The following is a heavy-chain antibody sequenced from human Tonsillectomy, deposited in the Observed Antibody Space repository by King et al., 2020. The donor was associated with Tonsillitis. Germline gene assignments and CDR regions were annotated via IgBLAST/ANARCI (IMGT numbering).Heavy chain of an antibody. J-gene: IGHJ1*01. CDR1: GFSFSDYA. D-gene: IGHD3-22*01. Sequence: VQLVESGGSLVQPGGSLRLSCAASGFSFSDYAMNWVRQAPGKGLEWVSVISGSGSGTYYADSVKGRFTISRDNSKNTLYLQMNSLRVEDTAVYYCATGSLVVIHSAGYLRHWGQGNLVSVSS. CDR3: ATGSLVVIHSAGYLRH. CDR2: ISGSGSGT. V-gene: IGHV3-23*04.